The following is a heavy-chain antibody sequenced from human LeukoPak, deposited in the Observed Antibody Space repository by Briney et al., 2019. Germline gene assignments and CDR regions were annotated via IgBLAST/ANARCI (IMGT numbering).Heavy chain of an antibody. CDR3: ARRSSYDSSGYYYDYFDY. J-gene: IGHJ4*02. CDR2: IYPGDSDT. D-gene: IGHD3-22*01. V-gene: IGHV5-51*01. Sequence: GESLKISCKGSGYSFTNYWIGWVRQMPGKGLEWMGIIYPGDSDTRYSPSFQGQVTISADKSISTAYLQWSSLKASDTAMYYCARRSSYDSSGYYYDYFDYWGQGTLVTVSS. CDR1: GYSFTNYW.